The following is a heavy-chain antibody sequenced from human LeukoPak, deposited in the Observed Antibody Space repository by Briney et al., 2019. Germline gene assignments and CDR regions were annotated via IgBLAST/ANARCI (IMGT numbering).Heavy chain of an antibody. D-gene: IGHD5/OR15-5a*01. CDR1: GCTFSNYW. CDR2: IKTDGTST. J-gene: IGHJ4*02. Sequence: GGSLRLSCAASGCTFSNYWMHWVRRAPGKGLVWVSRIKTDGTSTSYAETVKGRFTISRDNAKNPLYLQMTSLRAEDTAVYYCVRNFHFEKGVYYRHFDYWGQGILVTVSS. V-gene: IGHV3-74*01. CDR3: VRNFHFEKGVYYRHFDY.